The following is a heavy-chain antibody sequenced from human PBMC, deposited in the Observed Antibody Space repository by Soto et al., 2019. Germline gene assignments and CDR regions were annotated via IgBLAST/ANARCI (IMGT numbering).Heavy chain of an antibody. Sequence: WIRQHPWKGLEWIGYIYYSGSTYYNPSLKSRVTISVDTSKNQFSLKLSSVTAADTAVYYCARDLVDAGVVTAIGAFDIWGQRTRVTVSS. CDR3: ARDLVDAGVVTAIGAFDI. D-gene: IGHD2-21*02. J-gene: IGHJ3*02. CDR2: IYYSGST. V-gene: IGHV4-31*02.